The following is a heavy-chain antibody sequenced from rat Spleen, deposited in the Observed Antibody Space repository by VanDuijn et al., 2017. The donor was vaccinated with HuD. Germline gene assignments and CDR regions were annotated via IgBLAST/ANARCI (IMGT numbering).Heavy chain of an antibody. D-gene: IGHD1-6*01. CDR2: ISPSGGST. Sequence: EVQLVESGGGLVQPGRSLKLSCAASGFTFSNYDMAWVRQAPTKGLEWVASISPSGGSTYYRDSVKGRFTVSRDNAKSTLYLQMDSLRSEDTATYYCARHTGFYVYYGSNYFDYWGQGVMVTVSS. CDR1: GFTFSNYD. J-gene: IGHJ2*01. CDR3: ARHTGFYVYYGSNYFDY. V-gene: IGHV5-25*01.